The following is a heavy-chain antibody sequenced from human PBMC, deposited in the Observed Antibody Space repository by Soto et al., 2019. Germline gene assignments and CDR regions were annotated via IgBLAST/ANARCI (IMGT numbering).Heavy chain of an antibody. V-gene: IGHV1-69*13. CDR1: GGTFSSYA. Sequence: ASVKVSCKVSGGTFSSYAISWVRQAPGQGLEWMGGIIPIFGTANYAQKFQGRVTITADESTSTAYMELSSLRSEDTAVYYCARSPIVGATTYYDYWGQGTLVTVSS. CDR2: IIPIFGTA. CDR3: ARSPIVGATTYYDY. J-gene: IGHJ4*02. D-gene: IGHD1-26*01.